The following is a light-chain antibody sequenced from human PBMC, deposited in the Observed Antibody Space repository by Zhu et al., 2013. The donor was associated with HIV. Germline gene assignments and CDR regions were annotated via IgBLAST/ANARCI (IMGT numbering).Light chain of an antibody. V-gene: IGLV1-44*01. CDR1: DSNIGSNT. J-gene: IGLJ3*02. CDR2: GTD. Sequence: QSVLSQSPSASGTPGQRVTISCSGSDSNIGSNTVNWYQKLPGTGPRLLIYGTDQRPSGVPFRFSGSKSGTSASLAINGLQSDDEADYYCASWDDSLNGWVFGGGTRLSVL. CDR3: ASWDDSLNGWV.